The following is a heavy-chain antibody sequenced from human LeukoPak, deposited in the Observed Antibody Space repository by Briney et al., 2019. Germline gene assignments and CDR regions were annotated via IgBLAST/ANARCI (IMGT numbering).Heavy chain of an antibody. CDR3: ARLGARQMLEY. Sequence: GGSLRLSCAASGFTFRGFLMSWVRQTPGKGLEWVANIKQDGSEKYYADSVKGRFTISRDNTKNSLSLQMNSLRAEDTAVYYCARLGARQMLEYWGQGTLVTVSS. CDR1: GFTFRGFL. CDR2: IKQDGSEK. V-gene: IGHV3-7*01. J-gene: IGHJ4*02. D-gene: IGHD4-17*01.